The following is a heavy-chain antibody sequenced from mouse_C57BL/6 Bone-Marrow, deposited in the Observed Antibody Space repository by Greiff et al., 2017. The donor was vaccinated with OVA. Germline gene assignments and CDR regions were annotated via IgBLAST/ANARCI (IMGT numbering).Heavy chain of an antibody. D-gene: IGHD4-1*01. CDR1: GYTFTSYW. CDR3: ARGELGPFDY. J-gene: IGHJ2*01. V-gene: IGHV1-59*01. CDR2: IDPSDSYT. Sequence: QVQLQQPGAELVRPGTSVKLSCKASGYTFTSYWMHWVKQRPGQGLEWIGVIDPSDSYTNYNQKFKGKATLTVDTSSSTAYMQLSSLTSEDSAVYYCARGELGPFDYWGQGTTLTVSS.